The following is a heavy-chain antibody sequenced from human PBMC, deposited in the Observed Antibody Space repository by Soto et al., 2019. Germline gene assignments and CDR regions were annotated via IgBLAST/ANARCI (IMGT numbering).Heavy chain of an antibody. CDR2: INGYNGNT. J-gene: IGHJ6*02. D-gene: IGHD3-16*01. V-gene: IGHV1-18*01. CDR3: ARMGDVPYYYYGMDV. CDR1: GYTFNSYG. Sequence: QVQLVQSGAEVKKPGASVKVSCKASGYTFNSYGITWVRQAPGQGLEWLGWINGYNGNTNYAQKLQGRVTMTTDTSTSTAYMELRSLRSDDTAVYYCARMGDVPYYYYGMDVWGQGTTVTVSS.